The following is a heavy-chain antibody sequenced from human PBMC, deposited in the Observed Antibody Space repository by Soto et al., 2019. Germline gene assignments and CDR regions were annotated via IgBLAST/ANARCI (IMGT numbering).Heavy chain of an antibody. Sequence: QVQLVQSGAEVKKPGASVKVSCKASGYTFTSYAMHWERQAPGQRLEWMGWINAGNGNTKYSQKFQGRVTITRDTSASTAYMELSSLRSEDTAVYYCASVRHSPSYYYYYGMDVWGQGTTVTVSS. CDR3: ASVRHSPSYYYYYGMDV. CDR2: INAGNGNT. J-gene: IGHJ6*02. CDR1: GYTFTSYA. D-gene: IGHD5-18*01. V-gene: IGHV1-3*01.